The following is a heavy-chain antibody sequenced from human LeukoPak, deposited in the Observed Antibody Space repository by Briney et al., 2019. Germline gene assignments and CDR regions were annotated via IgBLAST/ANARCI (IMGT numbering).Heavy chain of an antibody. CDR2: IIPIFGTA. D-gene: IGHD3-22*01. V-gene: IGHV1-69*06. J-gene: IGHJ3*02. CDR3: ARETRYYDSSGYYVFAFDI. CDR1: GGTFSSYA. Sequence: ASVKVSCKASGGTFSSYAISWVRQAPGQGLEWMGGIIPIFGTANYAQKFQGRVTITADKSTSTAYMELSSLRSEDTAVYYCARETRYYDSSGYYVFAFDIWGQGTMVTVSS.